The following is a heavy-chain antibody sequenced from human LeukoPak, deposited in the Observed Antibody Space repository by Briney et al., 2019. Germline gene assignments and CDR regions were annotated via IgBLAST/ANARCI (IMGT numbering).Heavy chain of an antibody. D-gene: IGHD6-19*01. J-gene: IGHJ4*02. CDR1: GDSISRSSYF. CDR3: ARWRSAGLDY. V-gene: IGHV4-61*02. CDR2: IYSSGTT. Sequence: PSETLSLTCSVSGDSISRSSYFWSWIRQPAGKGLEWIGRIYSSGTTDYSPFLKSRVTMSVDTSKNQFSLKLTSVTAADTAIYYCARWRSAGLDYWGQGTLVTVSS.